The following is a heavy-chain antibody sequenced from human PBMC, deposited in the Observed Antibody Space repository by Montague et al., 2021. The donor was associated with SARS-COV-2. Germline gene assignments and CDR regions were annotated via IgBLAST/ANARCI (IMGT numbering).Heavy chain of an antibody. Sequence: SLRLSCAASGFTFSSYAMSWVRQAPGKGLEWVSAISGTGGSTYYXDSXQGRFTISRDNSKNTLYLQMNSLRAEDTAVYYCAKGREEAEWLLLITYYYGMDVWGQGTTVTVSS. CDR3: AKGREEAEWLLLITYYYGMDV. CDR2: ISGTGGST. CDR1: GFTFSSYA. V-gene: IGHV3-23*01. D-gene: IGHD3-3*01. J-gene: IGHJ6*02.